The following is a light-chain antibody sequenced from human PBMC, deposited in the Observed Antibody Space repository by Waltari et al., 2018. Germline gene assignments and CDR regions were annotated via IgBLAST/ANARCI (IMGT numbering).Light chain of an antibody. V-gene: IGKV3-20*01. CDR2: GAY. Sequence: EIVLTQPPGTLSFAPEHRATLYCRPDQSLDVAYVAWYQHKSGQAPLLLVYGAYYRAAAIPERFSGSGSGTDFTLTINRLEPDDFAVYYCQQYHTPPATFGQGTKLEIK. J-gene: IGKJ2*01. CDR3: QQYHTPPAT. CDR1: QSLDVAY.